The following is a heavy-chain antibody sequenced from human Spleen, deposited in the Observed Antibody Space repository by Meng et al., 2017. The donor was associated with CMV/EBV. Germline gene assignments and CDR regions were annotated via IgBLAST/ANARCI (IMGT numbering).Heavy chain of an antibody. V-gene: IGHV5-51*01. D-gene: IGHD3-10*01. Sequence: CKGSGYSFTTYWIVWARQMPGKGLEWMGIIYPGDSDTRYGPSFQGQVTISADKSISTAYLQWSSLKASDTAIYYCARRSGLSNWFDPWGQGTLVTVSS. CDR3: ARRSGLSNWFDP. J-gene: IGHJ5*02. CDR1: GYSFTTYW. CDR2: IYPGDSDT.